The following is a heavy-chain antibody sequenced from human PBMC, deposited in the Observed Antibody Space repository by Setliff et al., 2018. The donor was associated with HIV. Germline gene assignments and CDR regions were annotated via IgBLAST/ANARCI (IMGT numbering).Heavy chain of an antibody. V-gene: IGHV4-4*02. CDR2: IYHSGSS. Sequence: SETLSLTCAVSGGSITTTNWWTWIRQPPGKGLEWIGDIYHSGSSNYNPSLKTRVTISVDKSKNQFSLKLTSVTAADTAVYYCARAFDGSAPWTDLWAQGTLVTVSS. J-gene: IGHJ5*02. D-gene: IGHD3-22*01. CDR1: GGSITTTNW. CDR3: ARAFDGSAPWTDL.